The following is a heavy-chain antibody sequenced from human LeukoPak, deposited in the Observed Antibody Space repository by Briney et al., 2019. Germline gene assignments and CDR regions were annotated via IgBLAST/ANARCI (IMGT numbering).Heavy chain of an antibody. D-gene: IGHD6-19*01. CDR1: GGSVSSSNYY. CDR2: IYYSGST. CDR3: ARQRLAVAGTWYFDL. Sequence: SETLSLTCTVSGGSVSSSNYYWGWIRQPPGKGLEWIGSIYYSGSTYYNPSLKSRVTISVDTSKNQFSLKLSSVTAADTAVYYCARQRLAVAGTWYFDLWGRGTLVTVSS. J-gene: IGHJ2*01. V-gene: IGHV4-39*01.